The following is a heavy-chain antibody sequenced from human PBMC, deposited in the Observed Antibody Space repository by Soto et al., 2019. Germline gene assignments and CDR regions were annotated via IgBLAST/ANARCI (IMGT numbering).Heavy chain of an antibody. CDR1: GGSFSGYY. D-gene: IGHD3-10*01. Sequence: PSETLSLTCAVYGGSFSGYYLSWIRQPPGKGLEWIGEINHSGSTNYNPSLKSRVTISVDTSKNQFSLKLSSVTAADTAVYYCARKPYYYGSGSYPRPYNWFDPWGQGTLVTVSS. J-gene: IGHJ5*02. CDR3: ARKPYYYGSGSYPRPYNWFDP. CDR2: INHSGST. V-gene: IGHV4-34*01.